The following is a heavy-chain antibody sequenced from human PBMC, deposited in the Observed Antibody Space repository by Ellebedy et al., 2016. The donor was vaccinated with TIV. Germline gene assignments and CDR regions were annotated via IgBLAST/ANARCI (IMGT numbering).Heavy chain of an antibody. Sequence: GGSLRLXXSASGFTFSSYAMHWVRQAPGKGLEYVSAISSNGGSTYYADSVKGRFTISRDNSKNTLYLQMSSLRAEDTAVYYCARDQRRYDILTGYYNPSYYFDYWGQGTLVTVSS. CDR2: ISSNGGST. CDR1: GFTFSSYA. J-gene: IGHJ4*02. V-gene: IGHV3-64D*06. D-gene: IGHD3-9*01. CDR3: ARDQRRYDILTGYYNPSYYFDY.